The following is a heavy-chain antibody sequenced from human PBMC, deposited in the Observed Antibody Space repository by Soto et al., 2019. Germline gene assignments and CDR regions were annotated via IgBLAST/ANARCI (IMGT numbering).Heavy chain of an antibody. D-gene: IGHD2-15*01. CDR3: ATYIVVVQVAYGMDV. V-gene: IGHV1-18*04. CDR1: WYTFTSYG. J-gene: IGHJ6*02. CDR2: ISAYNGNT. Sequence: ASVKVSWKASWYTFTSYGISWGRQAPGQGLEWMGWISAYNGNTNYAQKLQGRVTMTTDTSTSTAYMELRSLRSEDTAVYYCATYIVVVQVAYGMDVWGQGTTVTVSS.